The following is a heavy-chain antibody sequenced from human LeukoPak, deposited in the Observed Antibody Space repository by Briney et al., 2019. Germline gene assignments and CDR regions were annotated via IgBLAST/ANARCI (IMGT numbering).Heavy chain of an antibody. CDR2: TSAYNGNT. V-gene: IGHV1-18*04. CDR3: AIDTGYSSGWPLFDY. D-gene: IGHD6-19*01. CDR1: GYTFTSYG. Sequence: ASVKVSCKASGYTFTSYGISWVRQAPGQGLEWMGWTSAYNGNTNYAQKLQGRVTMTTDTSTSTAYMELRSLRSDDTAVYYCAIDTGYSSGWPLFDYWGQGTLVTVSS. J-gene: IGHJ4*02.